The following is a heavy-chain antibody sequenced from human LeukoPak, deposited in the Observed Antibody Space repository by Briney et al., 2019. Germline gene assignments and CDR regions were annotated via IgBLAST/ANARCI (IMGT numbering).Heavy chain of an antibody. V-gene: IGHV1-46*01. D-gene: IGHD3-3*01. J-gene: IGHJ6*03. CDR2: INPSGGST. CDR1: GYTFTSYY. CDR3: ARDTGVLRFLEWFNYYYMDV. Sequence: ASVKVSCKASGYTFTSYYMHWVRQAPGQGLEWMGIINPSGGSTSYAQKFQGRVTMTRDMSTSTVYMELSSLRSDDTAVYYCARDTGVLRFLEWFNYYYMDVWGKGTTVTVSS.